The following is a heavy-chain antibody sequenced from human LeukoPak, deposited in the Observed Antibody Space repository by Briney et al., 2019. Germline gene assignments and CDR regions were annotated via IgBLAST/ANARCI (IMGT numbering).Heavy chain of an antibody. Sequence: SGTLSLTCAVSGDSITSSNWWTWVRQPPGKGLEWVGEIYHSGTTNYNPSLKSRATISVDKSKNQFSLKLSSLTAADTAVYYCAKRPTGHYYYGMDVWGQGTTVTVSS. J-gene: IGHJ6*02. D-gene: IGHD4-17*01. V-gene: IGHV4-4*02. CDR2: IYHSGTT. CDR3: AKRPTGHYYYGMDV. CDR1: GDSITSSNW.